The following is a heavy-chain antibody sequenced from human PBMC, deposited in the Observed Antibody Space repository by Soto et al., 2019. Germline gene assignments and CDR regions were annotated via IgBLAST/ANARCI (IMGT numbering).Heavy chain of an antibody. CDR3: AKDLGGGWYGSY. CDR2: ISGSGGST. V-gene: IGHV3-23*01. Sequence: GSLRLSCAASGFTFSSYAMSWVRQAPGKGLEWVSAISGSGGSTYYADSVKGRFTISRDNSKNTLYLQMNSLRAEDTAVYYCAKDLGGGWYGSYWGQGTLVTVSS. D-gene: IGHD6-19*01. J-gene: IGHJ4*02. CDR1: GFTFSSYA.